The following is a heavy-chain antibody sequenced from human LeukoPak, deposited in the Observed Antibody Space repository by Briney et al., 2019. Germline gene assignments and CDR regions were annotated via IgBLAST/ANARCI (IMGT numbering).Heavy chain of an antibody. V-gene: IGHV4-59*01. CDR1: GGSITGYY. J-gene: IGHJ4*02. D-gene: IGHD2-21*01. CDR3: ARVFRGETTSAGPLVFDY. Sequence: MPSETLSLTCSVSGGSITGYYSSWIRQSPGKGLEWIGCAHSSGNTNYDSSLESRVTISVDTSKNQSSLRLKSVTAADTAVYYCARVFRGETTSAGPLVFDYWGQGILVTVSS. CDR2: AHSSGNT.